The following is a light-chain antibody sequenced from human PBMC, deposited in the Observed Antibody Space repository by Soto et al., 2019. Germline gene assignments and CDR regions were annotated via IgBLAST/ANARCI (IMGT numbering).Light chain of an antibody. Sequence: DIQMTHSPSTLSASVGDRVTITCRASQTISNWLAWYQQKPGKAPKLLIYDSSNLESGVPSRFSGSGSGTEFTLTISSLQPDDFATYYCQQYKSYSHTFGQGTKVDIK. CDR3: QQYKSYSHT. V-gene: IGKV1-5*01. J-gene: IGKJ2*01. CDR1: QTISNW. CDR2: DSS.